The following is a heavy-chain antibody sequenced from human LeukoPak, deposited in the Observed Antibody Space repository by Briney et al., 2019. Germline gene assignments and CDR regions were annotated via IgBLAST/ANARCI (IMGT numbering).Heavy chain of an antibody. Sequence: ASVKVSCKASGYTFTSYCISWVRQAPGRGLEWMGWISAYNGNTNYAQKLQGRVTMTTDTSTSTAYMELRSLRSDDTAVYYCARVWYSYGAPYYYGMDVWGQGTTVTVSS. CDR3: ARVWYSYGAPYYYGMDV. V-gene: IGHV1-18*01. J-gene: IGHJ6*02. CDR2: ISAYNGNT. CDR1: GYTFTSYC. D-gene: IGHD5-18*01.